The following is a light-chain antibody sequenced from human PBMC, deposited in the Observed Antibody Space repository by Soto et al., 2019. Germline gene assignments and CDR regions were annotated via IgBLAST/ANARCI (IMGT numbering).Light chain of an antibody. V-gene: IGKV3-20*01. CDR3: QQYGGSPGYT. J-gene: IGKJ2*01. CDR2: AAS. Sequence: EIVLTQSPGTLSLSPGERAILSCRASQSVTANYLAWYQHKPGQAPRLLIYAASTRATGIADRFSGSGSGTDFTLTISRLEPEDFAVYYCQQYGGSPGYTFGQGTKVEIK. CDR1: QSVTANY.